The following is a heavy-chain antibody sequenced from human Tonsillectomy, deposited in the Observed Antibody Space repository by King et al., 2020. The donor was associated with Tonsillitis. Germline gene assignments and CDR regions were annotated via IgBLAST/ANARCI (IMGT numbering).Heavy chain of an antibody. J-gene: IGHJ5*02. Sequence: QLQESGPGLVKPSETLSLTCTVSGGSISSYYWSWIRQPPGKGLEWIGYIYYSGSTNYNPSLKSRVTISVDTSRNQFSLKLSSVTAADTAVYYGASAERVLGYCSDTSCFAGWFDPWGQGTLVTVSS. CDR3: ASAERVLGYCSDTSCFAGWFDP. D-gene: IGHD2-2*03. CDR2: IYYSGST. CDR1: GGSISSYY. V-gene: IGHV4-59*01.